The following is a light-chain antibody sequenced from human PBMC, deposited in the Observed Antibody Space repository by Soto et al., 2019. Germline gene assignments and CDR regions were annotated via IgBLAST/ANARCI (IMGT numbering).Light chain of an antibody. CDR1: SSNIGSNY. CDR2: RNN. V-gene: IGLV1-47*01. CDR3: AAWDNSLSGYV. Sequence: QSLLTQPPAASGTPGQRVTISCSGSSSNIGSNYVYWYQLLPGTAPKLLIYRNNQRPSGVPDRFSGSKSGTSASLAISGLRSEDEADYYCAAWDNSLSGYVFGTGTKVTVL. J-gene: IGLJ1*01.